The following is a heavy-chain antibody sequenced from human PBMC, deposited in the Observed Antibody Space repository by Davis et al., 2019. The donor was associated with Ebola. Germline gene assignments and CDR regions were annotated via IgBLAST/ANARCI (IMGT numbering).Heavy chain of an antibody. CDR3: ARSLAVTTLIDY. CDR2: IWYDGSNK. CDR1: GFPFSSYG. Sequence: GESLNIPCAASGFPFSSYGMHWVRQAPGKGLEWVAVIWYDGSNKYYADSVKGRFTISRDNSKNTLYLQMNSLRAEDTAVYYCARSLAVTTLIDYWGQGTLVTVSS. J-gene: IGHJ4*02. D-gene: IGHD4-17*01. V-gene: IGHV3-33*01.